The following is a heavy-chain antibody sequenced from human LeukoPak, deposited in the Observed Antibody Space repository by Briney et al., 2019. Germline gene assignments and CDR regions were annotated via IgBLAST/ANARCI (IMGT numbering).Heavy chain of an antibody. D-gene: IGHD3-9*01. Sequence: GGSLRLSCAASGFTFSSYSMNWVRQAPGKGLEWVSSISSSSSYIYYADSVKGRFTISRDNAKNSLYLQMNSLRAEETAVYYCARESYDILTGYYWRGYYYYMDVWGKGTTVTVSS. J-gene: IGHJ6*03. CDR1: GFTFSSYS. V-gene: IGHV3-21*01. CDR3: ARESYDILTGYYWRGYYYYMDV. CDR2: ISSSSSYI.